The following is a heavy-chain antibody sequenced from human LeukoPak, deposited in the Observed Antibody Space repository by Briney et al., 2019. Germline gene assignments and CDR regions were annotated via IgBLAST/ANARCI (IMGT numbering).Heavy chain of an antibody. D-gene: IGHD2-21*01. CDR1: GGSISSYY. V-gene: IGHV4-59*01. CDR2: IYYSGST. J-gene: IGHJ5*02. Sequence: SETLSLTCTVSGGSISSYYWSWIRQPPGKGLEWIGYIYYSGSTNYNPSLKSRVTISVGTSKNQFSLKLSSVTAADTAVYYCARARALFDPWGQGTLVTVSS. CDR3: ARARALFDP.